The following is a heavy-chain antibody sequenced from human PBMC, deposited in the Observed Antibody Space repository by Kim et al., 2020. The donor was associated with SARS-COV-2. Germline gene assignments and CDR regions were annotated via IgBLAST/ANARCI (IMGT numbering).Heavy chain of an antibody. CDR1: GYNFTDSP. J-gene: IGHJ2*01. D-gene: IGHD1-26*01. CDR2: ISTNTGNP. Sequence: ASVKVSCKAFGYNFTDSPINWVRQAPGQGPQWMGWISTNTGNPTYAPDFKGRFVFSLDTSVSTAYLQINSLQPDDTAVYYCARDLGPSYFSGALWYFELW. CDR3: ARDLGPSYFSGALWYFEL. V-gene: IGHV7-4-1*02.